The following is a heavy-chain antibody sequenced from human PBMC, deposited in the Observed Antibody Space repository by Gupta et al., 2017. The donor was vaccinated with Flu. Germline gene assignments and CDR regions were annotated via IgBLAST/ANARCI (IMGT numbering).Heavy chain of an antibody. V-gene: IGHV3-11*05. CDR2: ISFSSTYT. Sequence: VQLVESGGRLVKPGGSLRHSCAASGFSFNDYFISWIRQAPGKGLEWISYISFSSTYTNYADSVRGRFTISRNNAQESVFLQMDSLTTEDTAVYYCAREFYGSGTARHFDFWGQGTLVTVSS. J-gene: IGHJ4*02. D-gene: IGHD3-10*01. CDR1: GFSFNDYF. CDR3: AREFYGSGTARHFDF.